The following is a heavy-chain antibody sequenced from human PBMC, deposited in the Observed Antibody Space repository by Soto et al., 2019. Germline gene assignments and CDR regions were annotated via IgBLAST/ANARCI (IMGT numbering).Heavy chain of an antibody. CDR3: ARDYLVPSTVTTR. D-gene: IGHD4-17*01. CDR1: GFTFSSYA. Sequence: GGSLRLSCAASGFTFSSYAMHWVRQAPGKGLEWVAVISYDGSNKYYADSVKGRFTISRDNSKNTLYLQMNSLRAEDTAVYYCARDYLVPSTVTTRWGQGTLVTVSS. CDR2: ISYDGSNK. J-gene: IGHJ4*02. V-gene: IGHV3-30-3*01.